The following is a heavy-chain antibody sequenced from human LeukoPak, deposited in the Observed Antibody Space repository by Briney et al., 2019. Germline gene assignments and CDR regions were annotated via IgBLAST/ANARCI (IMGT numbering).Heavy chain of an antibody. J-gene: IGHJ4*02. CDR2: IKQDGSEK. V-gene: IGHV3-7*01. Sequence: GGSLRLSCAASGFTFSSYWMSWVRQAPGKGLEWVANIKQDGSEKYYVDSVKGRFTISRDNSKNTLYLQMNSLRAEDTAVYYCAKSLGLQPQSGGDYWGQGTLVTVSS. CDR3: AKSLGLQPQSGGDY. CDR1: GFTFSSYW. D-gene: IGHD5-24*01.